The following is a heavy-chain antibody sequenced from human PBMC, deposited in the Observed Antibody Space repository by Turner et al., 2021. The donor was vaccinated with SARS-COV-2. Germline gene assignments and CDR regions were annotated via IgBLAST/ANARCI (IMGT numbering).Heavy chain of an antibody. CDR3: ARGGGYGAAFDY. CDR2: ISYDGSNK. V-gene: IGHV3-30-3*01. D-gene: IGHD5-12*01. J-gene: IGHJ4*02. CDR1: GFTFSSYA. Sequence: QVHLVESGGGVVQPGRSLRLSCAASGFTFSSYAMHWVRQAPGKGLEWVAVISYDGSNKFYADSVKGRFTISRDNSKNTLYLQMNSLRAEDTAVYYCARGGGYGAAFDYWGQGTLVTVSS.